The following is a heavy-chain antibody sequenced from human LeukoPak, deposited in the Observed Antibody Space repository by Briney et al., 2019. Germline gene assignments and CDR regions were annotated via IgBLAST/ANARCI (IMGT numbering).Heavy chain of an antibody. D-gene: IGHD3-10*01. CDR2: IKEDGTVK. CDR3: AASITMFDY. CDR1: GFTFSRYW. J-gene: IGHJ4*02. V-gene: IGHV3-7*02. Sequence: PGRSLRLSCAASGFTFSRYWMSWVRQAPGKGLEWVANIKEDGTVKYYVESVKGRFTISRDNAKNSLYLQMNSLRAEDTAVYYCAASITMFDYWGQGTLVTVSS.